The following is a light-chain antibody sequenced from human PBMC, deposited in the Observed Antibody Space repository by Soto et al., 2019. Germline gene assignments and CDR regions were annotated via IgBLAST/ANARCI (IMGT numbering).Light chain of an antibody. V-gene: IGKV1-27*01. Sequence: DIKMTQSPSSLSASVGDRVTITCRASQGISNYLAWYQQKPGKVPKLLIYAASTLQSGVPSRFSGSGSGTDFTLTISSLQPEDVATYYCQKYNSALTFGGGNKVEIK. CDR1: QGISNY. J-gene: IGKJ4*01. CDR2: AAS. CDR3: QKYNSALT.